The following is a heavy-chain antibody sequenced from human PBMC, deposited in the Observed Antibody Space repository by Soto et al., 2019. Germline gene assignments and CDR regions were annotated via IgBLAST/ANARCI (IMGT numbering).Heavy chain of an antibody. Sequence: EVQLLESGGGLVQPGGSLSLSCAASGFTFSSYAMSWVRQTPGKGLEWVAGISGSGGATYYADAVKGRLTISRENANNTLYRQMNSLRAEDKGVYYCAKDLGPPVRSHYPYWYFDVGGRGTLVTVSS. CDR1: GFTFSSYA. CDR3: AKDLGPPVRSHYPYWYFDV. J-gene: IGHJ2*01. V-gene: IGHV3-23*01. D-gene: IGHD3-10*01. CDR2: ISGSGGAT.